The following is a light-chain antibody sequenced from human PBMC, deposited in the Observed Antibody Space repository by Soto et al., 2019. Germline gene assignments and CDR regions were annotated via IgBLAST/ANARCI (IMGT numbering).Light chain of an antibody. CDR2: EVN. V-gene: IGLV2-14*01. CDR1: SSDIGGYNY. CDR3: SSYSRTSGLFVA. Sequence: QSALTQPASVSGSPGQSITISCTGTSSDIGGYNYVSWYQQHPGKAPKLMIYEVNNRPSGVSNRFSGSKSDNTASLTISGLQAEDEADYYCSSYSRTSGLFVAFGGGTKVTVL. J-gene: IGLJ2*01.